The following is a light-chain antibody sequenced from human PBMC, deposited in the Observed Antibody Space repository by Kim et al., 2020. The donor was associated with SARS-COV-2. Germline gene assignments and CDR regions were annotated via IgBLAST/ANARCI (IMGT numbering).Light chain of an antibody. Sequence: EIVLTQSPATLSLSPGERGTLSCRASQSVRNNYLAWYQQKPGQTPRLLIYAVSSRATGIPDRSSGSGSGTDFTLTISRLDPEDTAVYYCQQYGRSPDTFGQGTKLEI. J-gene: IGKJ2*01. V-gene: IGKV3-20*01. CDR1: QSVRNNY. CDR2: AVS. CDR3: QQYGRSPDT.